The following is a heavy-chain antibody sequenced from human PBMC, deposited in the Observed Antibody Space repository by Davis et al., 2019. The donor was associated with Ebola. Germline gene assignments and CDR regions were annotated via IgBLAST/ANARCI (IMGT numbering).Heavy chain of an antibody. CDR3: ARTIGWYTPFDY. V-gene: IGHV4-59*12. D-gene: IGHD6-19*01. J-gene: IGHJ4*02. CDR1: GGSLSNYY. Sequence: PSETLSLTCTVSGGSLSNYYWSWIRQPPGKGLEWIGYIYFSGSTEYNPSLEGRLTISVDTSKNQFSLKLSSVTAADTAVYYCARTIGWYTPFDYWAQGTLVTVSS. CDR2: IYFSGST.